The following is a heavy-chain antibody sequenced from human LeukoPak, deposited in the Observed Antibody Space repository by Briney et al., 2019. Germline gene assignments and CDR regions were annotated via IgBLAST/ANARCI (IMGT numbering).Heavy chain of an antibody. CDR2: IYHSGST. CDR3: ARDSYNWNVDAFDP. Sequence: SETLSLTCAVYGGSFSGYYWSWIRQPPGKGLEWIGSIYHSGSTYYNPSLKSRVTISIDKSKNHFSLKLTSVTAADTAIYYCARDSYNWNVDAFDPWGQGTLVTVSS. J-gene: IGHJ5*02. V-gene: IGHV4-34*01. CDR1: GGSFSGYY. D-gene: IGHD1-20*01.